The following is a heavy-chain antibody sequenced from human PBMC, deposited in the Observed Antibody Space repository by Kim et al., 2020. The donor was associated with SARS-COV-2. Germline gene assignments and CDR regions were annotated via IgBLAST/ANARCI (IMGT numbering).Heavy chain of an antibody. D-gene: IGHD3-10*01. J-gene: IGHJ4*02. V-gene: IGHV1-24*01. Sequence: ASVKVSCKVSGYTLTELSMHWVRQAPGKGLEWMGGFDPEDGETIYAQKFQGRVTMTEDTSTDTAYMELSSLRSEDTAVYYCATESPSSYYYGSGSYYNVYWGQGTLVTVSS. CDR2: FDPEDGET. CDR3: ATESPSSYYYGSGSYYNVY. CDR1: GYTLTELS.